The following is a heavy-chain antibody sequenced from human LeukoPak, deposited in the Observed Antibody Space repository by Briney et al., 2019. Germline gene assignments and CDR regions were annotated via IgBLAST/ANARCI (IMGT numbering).Heavy chain of an antibody. CDR3: ARDRRHYYDSSGYYLRNDAFDI. CDR2: IYYSGST. V-gene: IGHV4-31*11. J-gene: IGHJ3*02. D-gene: IGHD3-22*01. Sequence: SETLSLTCAVSGGSISSGGYYWSWIRQHPGKGLEWIGYIYYSGSTYYNPSLKSRVTISVDTSKNQFSLKLSSVTAADTAVYYCARDRRHYYDSSGYYLRNDAFDIWGQGTMVTVSS. CDR1: GGSISSGGYY.